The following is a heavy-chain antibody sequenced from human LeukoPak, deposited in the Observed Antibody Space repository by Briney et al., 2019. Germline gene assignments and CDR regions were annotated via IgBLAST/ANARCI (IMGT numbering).Heavy chain of an antibody. CDR1: SGSIRSYY. CDR3: ARVGYGDYIDY. V-gene: IGHV4-59*01. Sequence: SETLSLTCTVSSGSIRSYYWSWIRQPPGKGLEWIGYIYYSGSTNYNPSLKSRVTISVDTSKNQFSLKLSSVTAADTAVYYCARVGYGDYIDYWGQGTLVTVSS. J-gene: IGHJ4*02. D-gene: IGHD4-17*01. CDR2: IYYSGST.